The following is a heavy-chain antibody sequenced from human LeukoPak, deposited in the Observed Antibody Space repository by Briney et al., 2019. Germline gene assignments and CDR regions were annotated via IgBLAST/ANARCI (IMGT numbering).Heavy chain of an antibody. CDR3: AKSAGFGDAPGGDF. Sequence: TGGSLRLSCAASGFTFSSSAMSWVRQAPGKGLEWVSAISAGGETTYCADSLKGRFTISRDNSKSILYLQMNSLRADDTALYYCAKSAGFGDAPGGDFWGQGILVTVSS. CDR1: GFTFSSSA. V-gene: IGHV3-23*01. CDR2: ISAGGETT. J-gene: IGHJ4*02. D-gene: IGHD3-10*01.